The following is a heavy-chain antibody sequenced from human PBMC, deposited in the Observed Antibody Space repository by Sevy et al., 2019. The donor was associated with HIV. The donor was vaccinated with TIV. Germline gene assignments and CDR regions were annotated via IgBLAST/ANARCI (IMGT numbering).Heavy chain of an antibody. D-gene: IGHD2-8*01. V-gene: IGHV3-23*01. J-gene: IGHJ4*02. CDR1: GFPFNIYS. CDR2: LSFGCGKI. CDR3: AREGCTKPQDY. Sequence: GGSLRLSCATSGFPFNIYSMSWVRQAPGKGLEWVSTLSFGCGKINYAYSVKGRFNISRDNSENTLYLEMNSLRAEDTALYFCAREGCTKPQDYWGRGTLVTVSS.